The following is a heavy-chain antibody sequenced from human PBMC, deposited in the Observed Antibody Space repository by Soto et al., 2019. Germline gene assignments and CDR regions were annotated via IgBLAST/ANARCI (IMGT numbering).Heavy chain of an antibody. Sequence: ASLKVSCKASGDTFTTCDINWVLQASGHGLEWMGWINPNSGNIGYAQRFQGRVTMTRDTAIRTAYMEVSSLRSDDTAVYYCARGRASGSYYLLDYWGQGTLVTVSS. CDR1: GDTFTTCD. CDR3: ARGRASGSYYLLDY. D-gene: IGHD3-10*01. J-gene: IGHJ4*02. V-gene: IGHV1-8*01. CDR2: INPNSGNI.